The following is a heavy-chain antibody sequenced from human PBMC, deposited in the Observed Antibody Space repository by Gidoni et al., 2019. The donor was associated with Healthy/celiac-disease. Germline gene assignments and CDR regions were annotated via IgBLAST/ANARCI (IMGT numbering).Heavy chain of an antibody. CDR1: GVTFSSYA. CDR2: IIPIFGTA. D-gene: IGHD2-15*01. Sequence: EQLVQPGAEVKKPGPPGKVSCKASGVTFSSYAISWVRQAPGQGLEWVGGIIPIFGTANYAQKFQGRVTITADESTSTAYMELSSLRSEDTAVYYCARSNKYCSGRGSEAFFVCYFDYWGQGTLVTVSS. J-gene: IGHJ4*02. CDR3: ARSNKYCSGRGSEAFFVCYFDY. V-gene: IGHV1-69*01.